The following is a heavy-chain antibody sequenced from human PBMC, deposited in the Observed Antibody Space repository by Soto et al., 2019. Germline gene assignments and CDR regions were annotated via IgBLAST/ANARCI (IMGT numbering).Heavy chain of an antibody. CDR1: GFNVGDYE. V-gene: IGHV3-48*03. CDR3: ARGRYALGV. D-gene: IGHD3-9*01. Sequence: GSLRLSCAASGFNVGDYEMNWVRQAPGKGLEWISMITSGGTVFYYADSVRGRFAISRDDTENSLHLQMNSLRVEDTAMYYCARGRYALGVWGQGTTVTVSS. CDR2: ITSGGTVF. J-gene: IGHJ6*02.